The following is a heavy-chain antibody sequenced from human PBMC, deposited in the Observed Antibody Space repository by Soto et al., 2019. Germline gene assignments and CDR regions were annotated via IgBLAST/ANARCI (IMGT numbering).Heavy chain of an antibody. J-gene: IGHJ5*02. D-gene: IGHD4-17*01. CDR2: ISSSSTI. CDR3: ARENYGDYLNWFDP. CDR1: GFTFSSDS. Sequence: PGGSLRLSCAASGFTFSSDSMNWVRQAPGKGLEWVSYISSSSTIYYADSVKGRFTISRDNAKNSLYLQMNSLRDEDTAVYYCARENYGDYLNWFDPWGQGTLVTVSS. V-gene: IGHV3-48*02.